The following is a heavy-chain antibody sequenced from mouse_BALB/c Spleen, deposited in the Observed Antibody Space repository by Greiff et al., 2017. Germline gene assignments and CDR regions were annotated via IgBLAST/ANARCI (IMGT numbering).Heavy chain of an antibody. CDR1: GYSITSDYA. V-gene: IGHV3-2*02. J-gene: IGHJ4*01. CDR2: ISYSGST. CDR3: ARGGYDYYAMDY. D-gene: IGHD2-14*01. Sequence: EVQRVESGPGLVKPSQSLSLTCTVTGYSITSDYAWNWIRQFPGNKLEWMGYISYSGSTSYNPSLKSRISITRDTSKNQFFLQLNSVTTEDTATYYCARGGYDYYAMDYWGQGTSVTVSS.